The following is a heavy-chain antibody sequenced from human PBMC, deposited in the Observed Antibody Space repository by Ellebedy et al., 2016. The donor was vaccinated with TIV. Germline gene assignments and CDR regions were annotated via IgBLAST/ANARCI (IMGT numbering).Heavy chain of an antibody. D-gene: IGHD6-13*01. CDR1: GFTFSSCW. CDR2: INTDGSST. Sequence: GESLKISCAASGFTFSSCWMHWVRQAPGKGLMWVSRINTDGSSTNYADSVKGRFTISRDNAKNTLYLQMNSLRAEDTAVYYCIRDLAATALWGQGTLVTVSS. CDR3: IRDLAATAL. V-gene: IGHV3-74*01. J-gene: IGHJ4*02.